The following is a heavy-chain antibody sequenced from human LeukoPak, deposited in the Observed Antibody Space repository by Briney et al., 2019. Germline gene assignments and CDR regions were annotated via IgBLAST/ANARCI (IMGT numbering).Heavy chain of an antibody. CDR2: ISWNSGSI. CDR1: GFTFDDYA. D-gene: IGHD5-24*01. J-gene: IGHJ4*02. Sequence: PGGSLRLSCAASGFTFDDYAMHWVRQAPGKGLEWVSGISWNSGSIGYADSVKGRFTISRDNAKNSLYLQMNSLRAEDTALYYCAKDTSGDNYHTTFDYWGQGTLVTVSS. CDR3: AKDTSGDNYHTTFDY. V-gene: IGHV3-9*01.